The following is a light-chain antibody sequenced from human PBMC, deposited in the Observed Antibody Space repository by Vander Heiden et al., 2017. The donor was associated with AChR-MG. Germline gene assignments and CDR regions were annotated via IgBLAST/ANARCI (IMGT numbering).Light chain of an antibody. CDR3: CSYAGSSTVV. CDR2: EVS. CDR1: SSDVGSSNL. Sequence: QSALTQPASVSGSPGQSITISCTGTSSDVGSSNLVSRYQQHPGKAPKLMIYEVSKRPSGVSTRFSGSKSGNTASLTISGLQAEDEADYYCCSYAGSSTVVFGGGTKLTVL. V-gene: IGLV2-23*02. J-gene: IGLJ2*01.